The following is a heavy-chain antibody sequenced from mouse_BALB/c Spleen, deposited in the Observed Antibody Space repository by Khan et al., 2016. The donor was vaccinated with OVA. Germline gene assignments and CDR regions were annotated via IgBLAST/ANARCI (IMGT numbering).Heavy chain of an antibody. D-gene: IGHD2-1*01. CDR1: GYSITSGYY. V-gene: IGHV3-6*02. Sequence: EVQLQESGPGLVKPSQSLSLTCSVTGYSITSGYYWNWIRQFPGNRLEWMGYISYDGSNNYNPYLKNRISITRDTSKKQFFLKLNSVTTEDTATYYCASKSYGKGAYWGQGTLVTVSA. CDR2: ISYDGSN. J-gene: IGHJ3*01. CDR3: ASKSYGKGAY.